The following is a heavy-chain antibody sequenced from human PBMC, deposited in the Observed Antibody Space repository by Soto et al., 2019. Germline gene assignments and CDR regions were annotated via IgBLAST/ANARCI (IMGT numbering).Heavy chain of an antibody. CDR3: AKDTSSSPYYMDA. D-gene: IGHD2-2*01. J-gene: IGHJ6*03. CDR2: ITGSNGTT. V-gene: IGHV3-23*01. CDR1: GFTFSNFD. Sequence: EVQVLESGGGSVQPGGSLRLSCAASGFTFSNFDMSWVRHAPGKGLEWVSEITGSNGTTYYADSVKGRFIISRDNSKNTVHLQMNSLRAEDTAVYYGAKDTSSSPYYMDAWGKATTVTVSS.